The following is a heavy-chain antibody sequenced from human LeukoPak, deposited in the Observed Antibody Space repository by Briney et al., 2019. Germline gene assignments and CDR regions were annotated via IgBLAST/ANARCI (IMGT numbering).Heavy chain of an antibody. CDR1: GGSISSSSYY. CDR2: IYYSGST. CDR3: ARVVGAIPLGAFDI. D-gene: IGHD1-26*01. V-gene: IGHV4-39*01. J-gene: IGHJ3*02. Sequence: PSETLSLTCTVSGGSISSSSYYWGWIRQPPGKGLEWIGSIYYSGSTYYNPSLKSRVTISVDTSKNQFSLKLSSVTAADTAVYYCARVVGAIPLGAFDIWGQGTVVAVSS.